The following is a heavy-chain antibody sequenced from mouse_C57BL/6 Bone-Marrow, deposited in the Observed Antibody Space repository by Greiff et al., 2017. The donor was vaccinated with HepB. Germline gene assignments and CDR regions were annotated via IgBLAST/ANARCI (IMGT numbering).Heavy chain of an antibody. D-gene: IGHD1-1*01. CDR3: ARNFLYYYGSSFYAMDY. CDR2: IWSGGST. Sequence: QVQLQQSGPGLVQPSQSLSITCTVSGFSLTSYGVHWVRQSPGKGLEWLGVIWSGGSTDYNAAFISRLSISKDNSKSHVFFKMNSLQADDTAIYYCARNFLYYYGSSFYAMDYWGQGTSVTVSS. CDR1: GFSLTSYG. V-gene: IGHV2-2*01. J-gene: IGHJ4*01.